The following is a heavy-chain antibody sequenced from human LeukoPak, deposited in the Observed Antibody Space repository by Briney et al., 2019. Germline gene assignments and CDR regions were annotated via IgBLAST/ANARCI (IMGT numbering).Heavy chain of an antibody. D-gene: IGHD4-23*01. CDR3: ARDRGYSTFDY. Sequence: TGGSLRLSCAASGFPFSNYGMSWVRQAPGKGLEWVANMKEGGGEINYVDSVKGRFTISRDNAKNSLYLQMNSLRVDDTAVYYCARDRGYSTFDYWGQGTLVTVSS. CDR1: GFPFSNYG. CDR2: MKEGGGEI. J-gene: IGHJ4*02. V-gene: IGHV3-7*01.